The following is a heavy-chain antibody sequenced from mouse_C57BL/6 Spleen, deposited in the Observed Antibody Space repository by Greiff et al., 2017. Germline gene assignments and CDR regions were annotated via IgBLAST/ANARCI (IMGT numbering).Heavy chain of an antibody. V-gene: IGHV1-80*01. CDR3: ANRRGNYFDY. J-gene: IGHJ2*01. Sequence: VKLMESGAELVKPGASVKISCKASGYAFSSYGWNWVKQRPGKGLGWIGRIYPGDGDTNYNGKFKGKATLTADKSSSTAYMQLSSLTSEDSAVYFCANRRGNYFDYWGQGTTLTVSS. CDR2: IYPGDGDT. CDR1: GYAFSSYG.